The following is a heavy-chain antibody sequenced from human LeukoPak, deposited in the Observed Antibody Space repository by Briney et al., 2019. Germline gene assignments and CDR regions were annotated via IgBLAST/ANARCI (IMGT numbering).Heavy chain of an antibody. D-gene: IGHD3-10*01. J-gene: IGHJ4*02. Sequence: GGSLRLSCAASGFTFSSYAMHWVRQAPGKGLEWVAVISYDGSNKYYADSVKGRFTISRDNSKNTLYLQMNSLRAEDTAVYYCARGGGLLSPRFDYWGQGTLVTVSS. CDR2: ISYDGSNK. V-gene: IGHV3-30*01. CDR1: GFTFSSYA. CDR3: ARGGGLLSPRFDY.